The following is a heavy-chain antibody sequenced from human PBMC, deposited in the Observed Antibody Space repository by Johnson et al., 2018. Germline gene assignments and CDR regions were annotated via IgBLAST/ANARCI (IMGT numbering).Heavy chain of an antibody. D-gene: IGHD1-14*01. CDR3: AISERLFNTRWPRDAFDV. V-gene: IGHV3-30-3*01. Sequence: QVQLVESGGGVVQPGRSLRLSCAASGFTFSSYAIHWVRQAPGKGLEWVAAISYDGSTKHYSDSVKGRFTSSRDNSKNTLYLQMNSLKAEDTAVYYCAISERLFNTRWPRDAFDVWGQGTMVTGSS. CDR2: ISYDGSTK. CDR1: GFTFSSYA. J-gene: IGHJ3*01.